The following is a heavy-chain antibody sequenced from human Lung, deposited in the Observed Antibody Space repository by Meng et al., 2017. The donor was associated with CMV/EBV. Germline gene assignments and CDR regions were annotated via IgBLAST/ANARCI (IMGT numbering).Heavy chain of an antibody. CDR3: ARQGSVYYYDSSGQSPDY. J-gene: IGHJ4*02. CDR2: IYYSGST. V-gene: IGHV4-39*01. CDR1: GGSISSSSYY. Sequence: LSCTVSGGSISSSSYYWGWIRPPPGKGLEWIGSIYYSGSTYYNPSLKSRVTISVDTSKNQFSLKLSSVTAADTAVYYCARQGSVYYYDSSGQSPDYWXQGTXVTVSS. D-gene: IGHD3-22*01.